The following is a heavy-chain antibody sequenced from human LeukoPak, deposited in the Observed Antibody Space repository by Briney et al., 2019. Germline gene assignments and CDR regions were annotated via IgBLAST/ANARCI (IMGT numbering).Heavy chain of an antibody. J-gene: IGHJ4*02. D-gene: IGHD6-19*01. CDR3: ARETPDSSGWD. V-gene: IGHV3-7*01. Sequence: GGSLRLSCAASGFTLSTYWMSWVRQAPGKGLEWVANIKQDGSRKNYLDSVKGRFTISRDNAKNSLYLHMNSLRAEDTAVYYCARETPDSSGWDWGQGTLVTVSS. CDR1: GFTLSTYW. CDR2: IKQDGSRK.